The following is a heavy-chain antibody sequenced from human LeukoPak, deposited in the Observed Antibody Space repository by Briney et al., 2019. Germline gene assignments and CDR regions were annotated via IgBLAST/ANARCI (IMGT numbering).Heavy chain of an antibody. CDR2: VSGSGAIA. CDR3: ARVEWLRSQPYFNC. D-gene: IGHD5-12*01. CDR1: GFTFSNYA. V-gene: IGHV3-23*01. Sequence: GGSLRLSCAASGFTFSNYAMTWVRQAPGKGLEWVSAVSGSGAIAYYTDSVKGRFTISRDNSKNTLYLQMSSLTAKDTAVYYCARVEWLRSQPYFNCWGQGILVTISS. J-gene: IGHJ4*02.